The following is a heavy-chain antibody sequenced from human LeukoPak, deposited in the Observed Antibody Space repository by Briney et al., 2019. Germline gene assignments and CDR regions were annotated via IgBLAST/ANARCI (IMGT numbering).Heavy chain of an antibody. V-gene: IGHV3-74*01. Sequence: PGGSLRLSCAASGFTFSSYWMHWVRQAPGKGLVWVSRINSDGSTTNYADSVKGRFTISRDNAKNTLYLQMNSLRAEDTAVYYCARDIGYGSGSYSPSYYYYYYGVDVWGQGTTVTVSS. J-gene: IGHJ6*02. CDR2: INSDGSTT. D-gene: IGHD3-10*01. CDR1: GFTFSSYW. CDR3: ARDIGYGSGSYSPSYYYYYYGVDV.